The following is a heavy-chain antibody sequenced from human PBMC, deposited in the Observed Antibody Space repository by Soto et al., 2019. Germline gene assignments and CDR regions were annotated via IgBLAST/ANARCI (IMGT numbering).Heavy chain of an antibody. CDR1: GYTFTRNW. CDR3: AKQGGRELNDFDV. Sequence: PVDSLRSSCKFGGYTFTRNWSCVVLQMPGKGMECMGIIFPIDSDTRYSPSSQGQVTISADNSISTAYLQWSRLKDSDTAIYYCAKQGGRELNDFDVWGQGTMV. J-gene: IGHJ3*01. CDR2: IFPIDSDT. D-gene: IGHD3-16*01. V-gene: IGHV5-51*01.